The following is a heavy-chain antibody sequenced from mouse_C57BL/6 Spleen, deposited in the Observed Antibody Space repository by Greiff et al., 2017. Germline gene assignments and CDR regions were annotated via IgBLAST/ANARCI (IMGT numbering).Heavy chain of an antibody. CDR3: AKDYYGSTPFDY. CDR1: GYTFTSYW. J-gene: IGHJ2*01. CDR2: IHPSDSDT. Sequence: QVQLQQPGAELVKPGASVKVSCKASGYTFTSYWIHWVKQRPGQGLEWIGRIHPSDSDTNYNQKFKGKDTLTVDKSSSTAYMELSSLTSEDSAVYYCAKDYYGSTPFDYWGQGTTLTVSS. D-gene: IGHD1-1*01. V-gene: IGHV1-74*01.